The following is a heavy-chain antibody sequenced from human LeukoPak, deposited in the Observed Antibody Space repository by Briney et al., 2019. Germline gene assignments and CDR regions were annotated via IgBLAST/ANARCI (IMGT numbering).Heavy chain of an antibody. D-gene: IGHD3-10*01. Sequence: QPGGSLRLSCAASGFTFSSYNMNWVRQAPGKGLEWVSAISGSGGSTYYADSVKGRFTISRDNSKNTLYLQMNSLRAEDTAVYYCAKVQSSFGELFLYLFDYWGQGTLVTVSS. J-gene: IGHJ4*02. V-gene: IGHV3-23*01. CDR1: GFTFSSYN. CDR2: ISGSGGST. CDR3: AKVQSSFGELFLYLFDY.